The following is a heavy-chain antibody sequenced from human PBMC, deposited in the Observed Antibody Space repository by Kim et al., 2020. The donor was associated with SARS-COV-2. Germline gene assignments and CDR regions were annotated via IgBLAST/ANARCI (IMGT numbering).Heavy chain of an antibody. CDR2: ISGSGDNT. D-gene: IGHD6-6*01. CDR3: AKLGYDYSSSSRAVEYFDY. Sequence: GGSLRLSCAASGFTFSSYAMSWVRQAPGKGLEWLSAISGSGDNTYYADSVKGRFTISRDNSKNTLYLQMNSLTAEDTAVYYCAKLGYDYSSSSRAVEYFDYWGQGTLLTVSS. CDR1: GFTFSSYA. V-gene: IGHV3-23*01. J-gene: IGHJ4*02.